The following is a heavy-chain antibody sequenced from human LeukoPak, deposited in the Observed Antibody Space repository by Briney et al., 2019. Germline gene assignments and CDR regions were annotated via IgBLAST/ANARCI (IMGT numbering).Heavy chain of an antibody. V-gene: IGHV1-69*13. J-gene: IGHJ6*02. Sequence: ASVTVSCTASGGTFSSYAISWVRQAPGQGLEWMGGIIPIFGTANYAQKFQGRVTITADESTSTAYMELSSLRSEDTAVYYCARDRYSSSWYGNYYYYGMDVWGQGTTVTVSS. CDR3: ARDRYSSSWYGNYYYYGMDV. D-gene: IGHD6-13*01. CDR1: GGTFSSYA. CDR2: IIPIFGTA.